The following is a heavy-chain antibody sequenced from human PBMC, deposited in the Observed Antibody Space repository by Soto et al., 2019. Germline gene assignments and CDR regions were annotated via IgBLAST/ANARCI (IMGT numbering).Heavy chain of an antibody. CDR1: GGSVSSGSYY. CDR2: IYYSGST. CDR3: ARAVSGYFNFHY. D-gene: IGHD5-12*01. Sequence: SETLSLTCTVSGGSVSSGSYYWSWIRQPPGKGLEWIGYIYYSGSTNYNPSLKSRVTISVDTPKNQFSLKLSSVTAADTAVYYCARAVSGYFNFHYWGQGTLVTVSS. V-gene: IGHV4-61*01. J-gene: IGHJ4*02.